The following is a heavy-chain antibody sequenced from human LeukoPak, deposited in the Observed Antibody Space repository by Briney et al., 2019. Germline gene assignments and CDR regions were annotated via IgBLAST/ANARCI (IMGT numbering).Heavy chain of an antibody. J-gene: IGHJ4*02. Sequence: SQTLSLTCTVSGGSISSGGYYWSWIRQHPGKGLEWIGYIYYSGSTYYNPSLKSRVTISVDTSKNQFSLKLSSVTAADTAVYHCARSGGRGGYFDYWGQGTLVTVSS. CDR2: IYYSGST. V-gene: IGHV4-31*03. CDR3: ARSGGRGGYFDY. D-gene: IGHD2-15*01. CDR1: GGSISSGGYY.